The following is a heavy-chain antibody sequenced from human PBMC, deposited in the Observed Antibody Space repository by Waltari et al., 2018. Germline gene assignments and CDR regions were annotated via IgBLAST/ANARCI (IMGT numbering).Heavy chain of an antibody. CDR3: ARATVGATRVTEYFQH. J-gene: IGHJ1*01. CDR2: IIPIFGTA. V-gene: IGHV1-69*06. D-gene: IGHD1-26*01. CDR1: GGTFSSYA. Sequence: KASGGTFSSYAISWVRQAPGQGLEWMGRIIPIFGTANYAQKFQGRVTITADKSTSTAYMELSSLRSEDTAVYYCARATVGATRVTEYFQHWGQGTLVTVSS.